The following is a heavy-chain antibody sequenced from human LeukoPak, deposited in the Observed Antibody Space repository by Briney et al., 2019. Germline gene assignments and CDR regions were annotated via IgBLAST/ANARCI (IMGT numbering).Heavy chain of an antibody. Sequence: GGSLRLSCAASGFTFSSYGMHWVRQAPGKGLEWVAVIWYDGSNEYYADSVKGRFTISRDNSKNTLFLQMNSLRAEDTAVYYCAKDTDRVPAALHYWGLGTLVTVSS. D-gene: IGHD2-2*01. CDR2: IWYDGSNE. V-gene: IGHV3-33*06. CDR1: GFTFSSYG. J-gene: IGHJ4*02. CDR3: AKDTDRVPAALHY.